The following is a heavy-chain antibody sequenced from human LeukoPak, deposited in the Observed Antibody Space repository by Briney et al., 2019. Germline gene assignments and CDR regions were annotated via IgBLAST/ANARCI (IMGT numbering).Heavy chain of an antibody. J-gene: IGHJ4*02. CDR1: GFTFSSYE. V-gene: IGHV3-48*03. CDR2: ISSSGSTI. D-gene: IGHD6-19*01. Sequence: PGGSLRLSCAVSGFTFSSYEMNWVRQAPGKGLEWVSYISSSGSTIYYADSVKGRFTISRDNAKNSLYLQMNSLRAEDTAVYYCARDSAVAANDYWGQGTLVTVSS. CDR3: ARDSAVAANDY.